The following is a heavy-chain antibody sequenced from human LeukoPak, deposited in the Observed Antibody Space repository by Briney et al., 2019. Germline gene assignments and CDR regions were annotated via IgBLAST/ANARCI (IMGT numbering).Heavy chain of an antibody. Sequence: GRSLRLSCAASGFTFSSYGMHWVRQAPGKGLEWVAVIWYDGSNKYYADSVKGRFTISRDNSKNTLYLQMNSLRAEDTAVYYCASVFRDYYDSSGYHFDYWGQGTLVTVSS. CDR3: ASVFRDYYDSSGYHFDY. CDR2: IWYDGSNK. V-gene: IGHV3-33*01. CDR1: GFTFSSYG. J-gene: IGHJ4*02. D-gene: IGHD3-22*01.